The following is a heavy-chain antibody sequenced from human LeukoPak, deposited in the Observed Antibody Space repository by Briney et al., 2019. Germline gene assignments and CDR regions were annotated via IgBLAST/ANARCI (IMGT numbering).Heavy chain of an antibody. CDR1: GFTFSSYA. V-gene: IGHV3-23*01. CDR2: ISGSGGST. J-gene: IGHJ4*02. D-gene: IGHD2-2*01. Sequence: GGSLRLSCVASGFTFSSYAMSWVRQAPGKGLEWVSAISGSGGSTYYADSVKGRFTISRDNSKNTLYLQMNSLRAEDTAVYYCAKLDIVVVPAAIQDYWGQGTLVTVSS. CDR3: AKLDIVVVPAAIQDY.